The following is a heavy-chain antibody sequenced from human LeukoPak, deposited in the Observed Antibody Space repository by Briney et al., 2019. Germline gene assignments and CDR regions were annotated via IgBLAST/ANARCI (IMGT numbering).Heavy chain of an antibody. CDR2: INSDGTNT. CDR1: GFTLSGYW. J-gene: IGHJ4*02. D-gene: IGHD6-13*01. CDR3: ARIGSNAALDY. Sequence: GGSLRLSCAACGFTLSGYWMHWVRQAPGKGLVWVSHINSDGTNTRYADSVKGRFTISRDNARNTLYLQMRSLRADDTAVYYCARIGSNAALDYWGQGALVTVS. V-gene: IGHV3-74*01.